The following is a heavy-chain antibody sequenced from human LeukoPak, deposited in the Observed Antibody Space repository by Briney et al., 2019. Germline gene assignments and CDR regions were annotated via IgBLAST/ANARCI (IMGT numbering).Heavy chain of an antibody. D-gene: IGHD4-4*01. Sequence: GASVKVSCKASGYTFTGYYMHWVRQAPGQGLEWVGWINPNSGGTNYAQKFQGRVTMTRDTSISTAYMELSRLRSDDTAVYYCARDTTTVTTSFYFDYWGQGTLVTVSS. J-gene: IGHJ4*02. CDR1: GYTFTGYY. CDR3: ARDTTTVTTSFYFDY. CDR2: INPNSGGT. V-gene: IGHV1-2*02.